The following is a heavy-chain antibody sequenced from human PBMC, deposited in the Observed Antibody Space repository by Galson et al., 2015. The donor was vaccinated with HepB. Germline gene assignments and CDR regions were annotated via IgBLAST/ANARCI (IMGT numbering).Heavy chain of an antibody. CDR2: ISYDGSNK. CDR3: AKECSGGSCYV. J-gene: IGHJ4*02. Sequence: SLRLSCAASGFTFSSYGMHWVRQAPGKGLEWVAVISYDGSNKYYADSVKGRFTISRDNSKNTLYLQMNSLRAEDTAVYYCAKECSGGSCYVWGQGTLVTVSS. CDR1: GFTFSSYG. V-gene: IGHV3-30*18. D-gene: IGHD2-15*01.